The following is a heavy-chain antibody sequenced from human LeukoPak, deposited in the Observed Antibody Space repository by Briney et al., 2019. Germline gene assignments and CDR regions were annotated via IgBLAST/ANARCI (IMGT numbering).Heavy chain of an antibody. CDR3: ARDYRCSGGSCYGGAFDI. V-gene: IGHV3-21*01. CDR2: ISSSSSYI. D-gene: IGHD2-15*01. Sequence: GGSLRLSCAASGFTFSGYSMNWVRQAPGKGLEWVSSISSSSSYIYYADSVKGRFTISRDNAKNSLYLQMNSLRAEDTAVYYCARDYRCSGGSCYGGAFDIWGQGTMVTVSS. CDR1: GFTFSGYS. J-gene: IGHJ3*02.